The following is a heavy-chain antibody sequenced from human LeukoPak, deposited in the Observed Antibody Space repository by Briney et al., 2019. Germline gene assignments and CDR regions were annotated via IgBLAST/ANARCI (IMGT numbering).Heavy chain of an antibody. CDR2: IYYSGST. Sequence: SETLSLTCTVSGGSISSSSYYWGWIRQPPGKGLEWIGSIYYSGSTYYNPSLKSRVTISVDTSKNQFSLKLSSVTAADTAVYYCARDPGDYWARGAYFDYWGQGTLVTVSS. V-gene: IGHV4-39*02. J-gene: IGHJ4*02. D-gene: IGHD4-17*01. CDR1: GGSISSSSYY. CDR3: ARDPGDYWARGAYFDY.